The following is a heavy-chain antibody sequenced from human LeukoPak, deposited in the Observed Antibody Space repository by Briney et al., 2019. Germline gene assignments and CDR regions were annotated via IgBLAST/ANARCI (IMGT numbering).Heavy chain of an antibody. V-gene: IGHV3-7*03. CDR1: GFTFSSYW. Sequence: PGGSLRLSCAASGFTFSSYWMSWVRQAPGKGLEWVANVKQDGSDKNYVDSVKGRFTISRDNAKNSLYLQMNSLRAEDTAVYYCAKERRANPDYFDYWGQGTLVTVSS. J-gene: IGHJ4*02. CDR2: VKQDGSDK. CDR3: AKERRANPDYFDY.